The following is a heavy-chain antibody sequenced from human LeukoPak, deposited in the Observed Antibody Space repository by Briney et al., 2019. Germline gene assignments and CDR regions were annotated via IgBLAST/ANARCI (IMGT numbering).Heavy chain of an antibody. CDR2: IYHSGSS. CDR1: GGSISTGNW. D-gene: IGHD6-25*01. CDR3: AREGSRRLYMDV. V-gene: IGHV4-4*02. J-gene: IGHJ6*03. Sequence: SETLSLTCAVSGGSISTGNWWGWVRQSPDKGLEWIGEIYHSGSSNYNPSLKSRVTMSIDNSKHHFSLSLTSVTAADTAVYYCAREGSRRLYMDVWGRGTTVTVSS.